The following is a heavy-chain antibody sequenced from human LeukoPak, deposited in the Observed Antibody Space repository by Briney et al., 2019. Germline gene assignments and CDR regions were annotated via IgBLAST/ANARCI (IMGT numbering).Heavy chain of an antibody. CDR3: ARESVRWLSSSWYEAETSSAFDI. J-gene: IGHJ3*02. Sequence: GASVKVSCKASGYTFTGYYMHWVRQAPGQGLEWMGIINPSGGSTSYAQKFQGRVTMTRDTSTSTVYMELSSLRSEDTAVYYCARESVRWLSSSWYEAETSSAFDIWGQGTMVTVSS. D-gene: IGHD6-13*01. V-gene: IGHV1-46*01. CDR1: GYTFTGYY. CDR2: INPSGGST.